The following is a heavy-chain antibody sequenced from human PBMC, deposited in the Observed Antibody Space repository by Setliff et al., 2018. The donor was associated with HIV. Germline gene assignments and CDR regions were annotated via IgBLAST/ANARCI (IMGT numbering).Heavy chain of an antibody. CDR3: ARGPQYNFWGGYLGL. J-gene: IGHJ4*02. D-gene: IGHD3-3*01. Sequence: GESLKISCVASGLTFSNYWMHWARQAPGKGLVWVSRIDSDGSDTDYADSVRGRFTISRDNAKNTLYLQMTSLRAEDTAVYYCARGPQYNFWGGYLGLWGRGTLVTVSS. CDR1: GLTFSNYW. CDR2: IDSDGSDT. V-gene: IGHV3-74*01.